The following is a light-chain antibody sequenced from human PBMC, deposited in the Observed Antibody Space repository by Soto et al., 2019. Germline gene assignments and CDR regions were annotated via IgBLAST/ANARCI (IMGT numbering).Light chain of an antibody. J-gene: IGLJ3*02. CDR1: SSNIGNEY. CDR2: ETN. V-gene: IGLV1-51*02. CDR3: GTWDSSLSAGV. Sequence: QSALTQPPSVSAAPGQKVTISCSGSSSNIGNEYVSWFQQLPGTAPKLLIYETNLRPSGIPDRFSGSKSGTSATLDITGLQTGDEADYYCGTWDSSLSAGVFGGGTKLTVL.